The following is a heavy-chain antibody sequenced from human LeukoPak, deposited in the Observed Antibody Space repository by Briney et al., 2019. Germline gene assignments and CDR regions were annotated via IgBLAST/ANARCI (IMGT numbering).Heavy chain of an antibody. V-gene: IGHV4-39*01. CDR1: GGSISSSSYY. Sequence: SETLSLTCTVSGGSISSSSYYWGWIRQPPGKGLEWIWSIYYSGSTYYNPSLKSRVTISVDTSKNQFSLKLSSVTAADTAAYYCARHLGSTYCSGGSCYGGYYFDYWGQGTLVTVSS. J-gene: IGHJ4*02. CDR3: ARHLGSTYCSGGSCYGGYYFDY. D-gene: IGHD2-15*01. CDR2: IYYSGST.